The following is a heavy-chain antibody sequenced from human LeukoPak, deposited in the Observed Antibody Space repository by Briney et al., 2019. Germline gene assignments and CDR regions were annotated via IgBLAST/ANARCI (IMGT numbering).Heavy chain of an antibody. D-gene: IGHD3-22*01. CDR3: ARDPPYYYDSSGYYRDAFDI. CDR1: GGSISSYY. CDR2: IYTSGST. J-gene: IGHJ3*02. Sequence: SETLSLTCTVPGGSISSYYWSWIRQPAGKGLEWIGRIYTSGSTNYNPSLKSRVTMSVDTSKNQFSLKLSSVTAADTVVYYCARDPPYYYDSSGYYRDAFDIWGQGTMVTVSS. V-gene: IGHV4-4*07.